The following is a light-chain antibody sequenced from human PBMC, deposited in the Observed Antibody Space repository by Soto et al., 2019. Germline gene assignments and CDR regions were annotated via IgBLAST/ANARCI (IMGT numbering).Light chain of an antibody. Sequence: EIVLTQSPGTLSLSPGKRATLSCRASQSISSFYLAWYQQTPGQAPRLLIYDASSRAAGIPDRFSGGGSGTDFTLTISRLEPEDFGVYYCQQDGGSPRTFGQGTKVEIK. CDR3: QQDGGSPRT. V-gene: IGKV3-20*01. J-gene: IGKJ1*01. CDR2: DAS. CDR1: QSISSFY.